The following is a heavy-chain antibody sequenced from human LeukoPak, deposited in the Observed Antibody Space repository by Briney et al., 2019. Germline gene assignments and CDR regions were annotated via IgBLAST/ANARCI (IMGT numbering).Heavy chain of an antibody. D-gene: IGHD2-15*01. J-gene: IGHJ4*02. V-gene: IGHV5-51*01. CDR3: ARRLRGYSAFASGGCFDY. CDR1: GYSFTSYW. CDR2: IYPGDSDT. Sequence: ESLKISCKGSGYSFTSYWIGWVRQMPGKGLEWMGIIYPGDSDTRYSPSFQGQVTISADKSISTAYLQWSSLKASDTAMYYCARRLRGYSAFASGGCFDYWGQGTLVTVSS.